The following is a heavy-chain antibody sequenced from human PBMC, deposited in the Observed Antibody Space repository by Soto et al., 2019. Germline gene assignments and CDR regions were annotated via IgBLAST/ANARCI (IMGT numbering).Heavy chain of an antibody. CDR3: ARERITMVRGVAGTRGMDV. J-gene: IGHJ6*01. Sequence: PSETLSRTCTVSGGSISSGDYYWSWIRQPPGKGLEWIGYIYYSGSTYYNPSLKSRVTISVDTSKNQFSLKLSSVTAADTAVYYCARERITMVRGVAGTRGMDVWGQGNTV. V-gene: IGHV4-30-4*01. CDR1: GGSISSGDYY. D-gene: IGHD3-10*01. CDR2: IYYSGST.